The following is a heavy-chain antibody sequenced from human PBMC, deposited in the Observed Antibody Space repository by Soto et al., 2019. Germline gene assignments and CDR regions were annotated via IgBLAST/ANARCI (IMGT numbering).Heavy chain of an antibody. J-gene: IGHJ4*02. CDR2: IYRTGST. CDR1: GGSFTSNNW. D-gene: IGHD1-7*01. CDR3: ASRDPGTSVDY. Sequence: SETLSLTCAVSGGSFTSNNWWTWVRQPPGQGLEWIGEIYRTGSTNYNPSLKSRVTISLDKSENQFSLKVTSLTAADTAVYYCASRDPGTSVDYWGQGTLVTVS. V-gene: IGHV4-4*02.